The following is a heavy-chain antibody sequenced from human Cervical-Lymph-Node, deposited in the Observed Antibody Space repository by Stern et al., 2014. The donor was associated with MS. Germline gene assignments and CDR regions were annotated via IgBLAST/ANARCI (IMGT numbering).Heavy chain of an antibody. D-gene: IGHD1-1*01. CDR1: GDTFINFG. CDR2: FIPIFGTT. CDR3: ARDNDDNGMDV. V-gene: IGHV1-69*01. J-gene: IGHJ6*02. Sequence: VQLVQSGAEVKKPGSSVKVSCTASGDTFINFGISWVRQAPGQGLEWMGGFIPIFGTTEYGEKFQGRLTINADESATTVYMELSSLRSEDTAVYYCARDNDDNGMDVWGQGTTVTVSS.